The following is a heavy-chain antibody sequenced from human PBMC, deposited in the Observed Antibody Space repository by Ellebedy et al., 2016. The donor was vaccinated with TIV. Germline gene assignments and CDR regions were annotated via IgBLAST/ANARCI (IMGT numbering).Heavy chain of an antibody. CDR1: GGSISSSSSY. CDR2: IFYTGHT. D-gene: IGHD6-19*01. J-gene: IGHJ4*02. CDR3: ARRFSGWYFFEH. Sequence: SETLSLXCTVSGGSISSSSSYWGWIRQPPGKGLEWIGNIFYTGHTYYNPSLKSRVTISVDTSKNQFSLKLSSVTAADAAVYYCARRFSGWYFFEHWGQGTLVTVSS. V-gene: IGHV4-39*01.